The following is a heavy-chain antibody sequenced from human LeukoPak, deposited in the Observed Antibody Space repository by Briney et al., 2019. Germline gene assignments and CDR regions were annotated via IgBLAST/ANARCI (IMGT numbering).Heavy chain of an antibody. J-gene: IGHJ4*02. D-gene: IGHD6-19*01. CDR3: ARHLQWLVRHRFDY. V-gene: IGHV4-39*01. CDR2: INHSGST. Sequence: SETLSLTCTVSGGSISSRSYYWSWIRQPPGKGLEWIGEINHSGSTNYNPSLKSRVTISVDTSKNQFSLKLSSVTAADTAVYYCARHLQWLVRHRFDYWGQGTLVTVSS. CDR1: GGSISSRSYY.